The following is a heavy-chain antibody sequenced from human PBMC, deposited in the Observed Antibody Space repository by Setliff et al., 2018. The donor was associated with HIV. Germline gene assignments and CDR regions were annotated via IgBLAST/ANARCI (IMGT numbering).Heavy chain of an antibody. CDR3: ARGRDYTGSWFRPFYLDF. Sequence: SETLSLTCTVSGGSIRSSTYYWGWIRQSPGKGLEWIGSLHYSGNTYYNSSLKSRVTISLDTSKNQFSLKLTSVTAADTAIYYCARGRDYTGSWFRPFYLDFWGHGNLVTVSS. V-gene: IGHV4-39*02. CDR2: LHYSGNT. J-gene: IGHJ4*01. CDR1: GGSIRSSTYY. D-gene: IGHD3-3*01.